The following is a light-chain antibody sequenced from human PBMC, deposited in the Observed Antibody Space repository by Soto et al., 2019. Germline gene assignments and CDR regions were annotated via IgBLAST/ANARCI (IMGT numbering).Light chain of an antibody. CDR1: QSVLYSPNNKNY. CDR2: WAS. V-gene: IGKV4-1*01. CDR3: QQYYTNSWS. Sequence: DIVMTPSPASLAVSLGERATINCKSSQSVLYSPNNKNYLAWYQHKPGQPPKMLIYWASIRESGVPDRFSGSGSGTDFTLTISSLQSEDVAVYYCQQYYTNSWSFGQGTKVDIK. J-gene: IGKJ1*01.